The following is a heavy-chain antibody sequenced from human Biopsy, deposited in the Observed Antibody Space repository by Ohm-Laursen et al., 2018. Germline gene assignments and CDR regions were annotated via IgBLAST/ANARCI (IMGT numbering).Heavy chain of an antibody. CDR1: GGSINSYY. CDR3: VRGGSGSFPFDY. J-gene: IGHJ4*02. CDR2: LFTSGTT. D-gene: IGHD3-10*01. V-gene: IGHV4-4*07. Sequence: SDTLSLTCTVSGGSINSYYWSWMRQPARKGLEWIGRLFTSGTTNYSPSLNNRVTMSVDTSKNQFSLRLPSVTAADTAVYYCVRGGSGSFPFDYWGPGTLVTVSS.